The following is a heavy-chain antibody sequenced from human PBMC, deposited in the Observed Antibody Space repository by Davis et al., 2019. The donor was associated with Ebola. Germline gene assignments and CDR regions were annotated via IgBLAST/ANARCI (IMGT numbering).Heavy chain of an antibody. D-gene: IGHD1-14*01. CDR3: ARPILPEVTHCGVDY. J-gene: IGHJ4*02. CDR2: IYPFNGAT. V-gene: IGHV1-2*06. Sequence: ASVKVSCKASGYTFTDYYLHWVRQAPGQGLEWMGRIYPFNGATNFANNFQGRVTMTTDMSITTAYMELSSLNSDDTAVYYCARPILPEVTHCGVDYWGQGTLLTVSS. CDR1: GYTFTDYY.